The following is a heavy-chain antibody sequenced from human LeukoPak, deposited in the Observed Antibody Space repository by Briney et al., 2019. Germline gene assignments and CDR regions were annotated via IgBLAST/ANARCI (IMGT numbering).Heavy chain of an antibody. J-gene: IGHJ6*03. CDR3: ARGPPMDV. CDR1: GGSISTSSYY. V-gene: IGHV4-39*07. CDR2: IYYSGST. Sequence: SETLSLTCTVSGGSISTSSYYWGWIRQPPGKGLEWVGSIYYSGSTYYNPSLKSRVTISVDTSRNQFSLKLSSVTAADTAVYYCARGPPMDVWGKGTTVTVSS.